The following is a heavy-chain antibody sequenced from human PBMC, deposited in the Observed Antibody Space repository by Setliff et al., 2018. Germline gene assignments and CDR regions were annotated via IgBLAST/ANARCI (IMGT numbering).Heavy chain of an antibody. CDR1: GYTLTSYG. D-gene: IGHD2-2*01. J-gene: IGHJ4*02. V-gene: IGHV1-18*01. Sequence: KASGYTLTSYGVTWVRQAPGQGLEWMGWISNRNGETNYAQMFQGRVTMTTDTSTNTAYMDLGGLRSDDTAIYFCSRLVRFCTRTSCQRLSGDDYWGQGTLVTVSS. CDR2: ISNRNGET. CDR3: SRLVRFCTRTSCQRLSGDDY.